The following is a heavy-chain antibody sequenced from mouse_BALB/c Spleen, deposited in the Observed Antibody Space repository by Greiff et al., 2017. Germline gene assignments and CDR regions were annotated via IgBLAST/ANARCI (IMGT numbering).Heavy chain of an antibody. CDR2: ISSGSSTI. J-gene: IGHJ4*01. CDR3: ARSRGYGNYDYYAMDY. V-gene: IGHV5-17*02. CDR1: GFTFSSFG. Sequence: EVQVVESGGGLVQPGGSRKLSCAASGFTFSSFGMHWVRQAPEKGLEWVAYISSGSSTIYYADTVKGRFTISRDNPKNTLFLQMTSLRSEDTAMYYCARSRGYGNYDYYAMDYWGQGTSVTVSS. D-gene: IGHD2-1*01.